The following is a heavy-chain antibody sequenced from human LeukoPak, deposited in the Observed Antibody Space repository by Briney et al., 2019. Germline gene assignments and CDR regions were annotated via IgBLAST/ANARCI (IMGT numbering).Heavy chain of an antibody. CDR3: ARGAQDSGSNYDYYYAMDV. D-gene: IGHD1-26*01. CDR2: INSDGSST. V-gene: IGHV3-74*01. J-gene: IGHJ6*02. CDR1: GFTFSRYW. Sequence: PGGSLRLSCTASGFTFSRYWMHWVRQVPGKGLVWVSRINSDGSSTTYADSVKGRFSISRDNAKNTLYLQVNSLRAEDTAVYYCARGAQDSGSNYDYYYAMDVWGHGTTVTVSS.